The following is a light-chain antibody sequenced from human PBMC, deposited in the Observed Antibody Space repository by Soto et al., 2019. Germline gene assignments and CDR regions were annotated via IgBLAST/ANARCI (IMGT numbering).Light chain of an antibody. CDR2: EVS. Sequence: QSALTQPASVSGSPGQSITISCTGTSSDVGSYNLVSWYQQHPGKAPKLMVYEVSKRPSGVSNRFSGSKSGNTASLTISGLQAEDEADYYCCSYAGSSTFYVVFGGGTKVTAL. V-gene: IGLV2-23*02. J-gene: IGLJ2*01. CDR1: SSDVGSYNL. CDR3: CSYAGSSTFYVV.